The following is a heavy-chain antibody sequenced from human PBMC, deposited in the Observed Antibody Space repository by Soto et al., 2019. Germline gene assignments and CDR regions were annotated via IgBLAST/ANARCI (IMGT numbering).Heavy chain of an antibody. CDR3: AKSYYDILTGHDY. CDR2: ISGSGGST. D-gene: IGHD3-9*01. V-gene: IGHV3-23*01. CDR1: GLTFSSSA. Sequence: GGSMRLSSAASGLTFSSSAMSWVRQAPGKGLEWVSAISGSGGSTYYADSVKGRFTISRDNSKNTLYLQMNSLRAEDTAVYYCAKSYYDILTGHDYWGQGTLVTVSS. J-gene: IGHJ4*02.